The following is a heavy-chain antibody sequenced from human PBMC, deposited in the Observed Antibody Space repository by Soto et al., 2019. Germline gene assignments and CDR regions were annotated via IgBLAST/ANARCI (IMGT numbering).Heavy chain of an antibody. CDR3: ARYYGYPPQYNWFDP. CDR1: GGSISRYY. J-gene: IGHJ5*02. V-gene: IGHV4-59*08. CDR2: IYYSGST. D-gene: IGHD4-17*01. Sequence: PETLSLTCTVSGGSISRYYWSWIRQPPGKGLEWIGYIYYSGSTNYNPSLKSRVTISVDTSKNQFSLKLSSVTAADTAVYYCARYYGYPPQYNWFDPRGQRTLVTGS.